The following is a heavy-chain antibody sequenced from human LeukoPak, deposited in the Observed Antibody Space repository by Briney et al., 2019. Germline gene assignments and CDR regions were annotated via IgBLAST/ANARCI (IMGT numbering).Heavy chain of an antibody. V-gene: IGHV3-23*01. CDR2: ISGSGGST. J-gene: IGHJ4*02. Sequence: SLGSLRLSCAAAGLAFSSDAMSWVRQAPGKGLEWVSAISGSGGSTYYADSVKGRFTISRDNSKNTLYLQMNSLRAEDTAVYYCAKDDSSGYDGTYYFDYWGQGTLVTVSS. CDR1: GLAFSSDA. D-gene: IGHD3-22*01. CDR3: AKDDSSGYDGTYYFDY.